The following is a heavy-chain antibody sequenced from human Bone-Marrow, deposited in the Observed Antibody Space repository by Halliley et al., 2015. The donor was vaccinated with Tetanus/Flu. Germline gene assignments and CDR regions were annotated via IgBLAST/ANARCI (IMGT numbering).Heavy chain of an antibody. CDR1: GFIFSNSH. J-gene: IGHJ4*02. CDR2: VRSRADSYET. CDR3: TRQTVSCHDF. V-gene: IGHV3-73*01. Sequence: LSLTCAASGFIFSNSHMHWVRQAPGKGLEWVGHVRSRADSYETAYGASVNGRVTISRDDSKSTAYLEMNSLRIEDTAVYFCTRQTVSCHDFWGQGTLVTVSS. D-gene: IGHD2-21*02.